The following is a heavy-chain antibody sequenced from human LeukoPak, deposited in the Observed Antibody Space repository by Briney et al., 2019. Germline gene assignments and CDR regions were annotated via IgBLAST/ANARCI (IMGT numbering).Heavy chain of an antibody. J-gene: IGHJ3*02. Sequence: ASVKVSCKASGYTFTGYYIHWVRQAPGQGLEGMGWINPNSGGTNYAQKFQGRVTMTRDTSIYTAYMELSRLRSDDTAVFYCARDNSAFNWNDRGAFDIWGQGTMVTVSS. D-gene: IGHD1-1*01. CDR1: GYTFTGYY. V-gene: IGHV1-2*02. CDR3: ARDNSAFNWNDRGAFDI. CDR2: INPNSGGT.